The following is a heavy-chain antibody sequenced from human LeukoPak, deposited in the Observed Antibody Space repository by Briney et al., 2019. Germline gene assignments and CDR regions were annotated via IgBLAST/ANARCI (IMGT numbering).Heavy chain of an antibody. V-gene: IGHV1-2*02. CDR2: INPNSGGT. Sequence: ASVKVSCKASGYTFTGNYMHWVRQAPGQGLEWMGWINPNSGGTNYAQKFQGRVTMTRDTSIGTAYMELNRLRSDDTAVYYCARGSYDSSDFEYFHHWGQGTLVNGSS. CDR1: GYTFTGNY. J-gene: IGHJ1*01. CDR3: ARGSYDSSDFEYFHH. D-gene: IGHD3-22*01.